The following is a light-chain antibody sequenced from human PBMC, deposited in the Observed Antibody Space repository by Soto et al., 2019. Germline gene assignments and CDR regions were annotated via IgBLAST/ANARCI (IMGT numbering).Light chain of an antibody. Sequence: EIVLTQSPATLSLSPGERATLSCGASQTISNNFLAWYQQRPGLAPRLLIYDASNRAAGIPDRFSGSGSGTDFTLTISRLEPEDFEVYYCQQFDKLITFGGGTKVEI. CDR3: QQFDKLIT. J-gene: IGKJ4*01. CDR1: QTISNNF. V-gene: IGKV3D-20*01. CDR2: DAS.